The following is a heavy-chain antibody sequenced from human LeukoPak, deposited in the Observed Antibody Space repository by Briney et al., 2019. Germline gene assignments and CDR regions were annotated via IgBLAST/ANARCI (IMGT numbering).Heavy chain of an antibody. D-gene: IGHD3-10*01. CDR1: GFTFSSYS. Sequence: GGSLRLSCAASGFTFSSYSMNWVRQAPGKGLEWVSYISSSSSTIYYADSVKGRFTISRDNAKNSLYLQMNGLRAEDTAVYYCARVSGYWGQGTLVTVSS. V-gene: IGHV3-48*01. CDR3: ARVSGY. J-gene: IGHJ4*02. CDR2: ISSSSSTI.